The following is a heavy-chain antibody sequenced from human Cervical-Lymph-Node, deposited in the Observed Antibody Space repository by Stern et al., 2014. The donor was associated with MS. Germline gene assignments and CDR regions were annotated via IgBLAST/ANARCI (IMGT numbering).Heavy chain of an antibody. J-gene: IGHJ4*02. CDR1: GFTFDDYG. D-gene: IGHD6-13*01. V-gene: IGHV3-9*01. CDR3: AKELSSWNPTFDY. Sequence: EVQLVESGGDLVQPGRSLRLSCAASGFTFDDYGMHWVRQVPGKGLEWVSRISWNSGNIGYADSVKGRFTISRDNAKNSLYLQMNSLRAEDTAFYYCAKELSSWNPTFDYWGQGTLVTVSS. CDR2: ISWNSGNI.